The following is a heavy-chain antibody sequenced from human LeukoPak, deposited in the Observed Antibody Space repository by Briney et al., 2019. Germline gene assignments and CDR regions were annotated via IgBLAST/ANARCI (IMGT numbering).Heavy chain of an antibody. Sequence: PSETLSLTCAVSGGSTSSYNWSWIRQPPGEGLEWIGYMYYSGSTNYNPSFKSRVTISVDTSKNQFSLKLSSVTAADTAVYYCARVSVAGDYGYYFDDWGQGSLVTVYS. CDR3: ARVSVAGDYGYYFDD. CDR1: GGSTSSYN. CDR2: MYYSGST. D-gene: IGHD4-17*01. V-gene: IGHV4-59*01. J-gene: IGHJ4*02.